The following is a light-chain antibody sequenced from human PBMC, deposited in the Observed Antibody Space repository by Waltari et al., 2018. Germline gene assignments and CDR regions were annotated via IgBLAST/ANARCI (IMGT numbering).Light chain of an antibody. CDR3: GSYAGSKILL. J-gene: IGLJ3*02. CDR2: AVT. CDR1: SSDVGIYDY. Sequence: QSALTQPPSASGSPGQAVTISCTGTSSDVGIYDYVSWYQQRPGKPPKLILYAVTERPSGVPDRFSGSKSGNTASLTVFGLQTEDAGTSYCGSYAGSKILLFGGGTELTVL. V-gene: IGLV2-8*01.